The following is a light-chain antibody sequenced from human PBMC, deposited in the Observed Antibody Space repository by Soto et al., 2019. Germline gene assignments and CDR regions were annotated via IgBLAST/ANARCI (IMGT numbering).Light chain of an antibody. CDR1: QSVNSGY. CDR3: QQYGSSPET. V-gene: IGKV3-20*01. J-gene: IGKJ1*01. CDR2: ATS. Sequence: EIVLTQSPGTLSLSPGESATLSCRASQSVNSGYLTWFQHKPGQAPRLLIFATSNRATGIPDRFSGSGSGTDFTLTISRLEPEDFAVYYCQQYGSSPETFGQGTKVEV.